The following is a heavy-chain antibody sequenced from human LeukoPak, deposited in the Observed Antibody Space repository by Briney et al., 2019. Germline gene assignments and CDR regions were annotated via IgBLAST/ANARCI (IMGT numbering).Heavy chain of an antibody. D-gene: IGHD2/OR15-2a*01. CDR2: INSDGSKT. V-gene: IGHV3-74*01. CDR3: ASYLTSIPSGMDV. Sequence: PGGSLRLSCAASGFTLTSFWMYWVRQAPGKGLVWVSRINSDGSKTHYADSVKGRFTISRDNGKNTLYLQMNSLIAEDTAVYYCASYLTSIPSGMDVWGQGTTVTVSS. J-gene: IGHJ6*02. CDR1: GFTLTSFW.